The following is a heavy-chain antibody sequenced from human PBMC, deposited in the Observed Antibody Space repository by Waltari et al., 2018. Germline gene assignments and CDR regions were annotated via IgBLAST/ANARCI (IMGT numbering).Heavy chain of an antibody. D-gene: IGHD2-2*01. CDR3: ARHDVVPVLRRGFDP. CDR1: GGSISGYY. CDR2: IHYGGTT. Sequence: QVQLRESGPRLVKPSETLSLTCTVSGGSISGYYWSWIRQPPGKGLEWIGYIHYGGTTPDNPSLESRVTISVDTSKDQFSLRLRSVTATDTAVYYCARHDVVPVLRRGFDPWGQGTLVIVSS. J-gene: IGHJ5*02. V-gene: IGHV4-59*08.